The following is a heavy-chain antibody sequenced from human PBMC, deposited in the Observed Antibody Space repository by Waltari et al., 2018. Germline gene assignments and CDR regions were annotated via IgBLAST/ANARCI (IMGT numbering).Heavy chain of an antibody. CDR1: GGPISSNPYY. J-gene: IGHJ6*03. Sequence: QLQLQESGPRLVKPSETLSLSCTVSGGPISSNPYYWVWIRQPPGKGLEWIGSIYYSGSTYYNPSLKSRVTIAVDTAKNQVSLKLTSVGAADTAVYYCARDVDMSFYYYMDVWGKGTTVTISS. CDR2: IYYSGST. V-gene: IGHV4-39*07. D-gene: IGHD2-21*01. CDR3: ARDVDMSFYYYMDV.